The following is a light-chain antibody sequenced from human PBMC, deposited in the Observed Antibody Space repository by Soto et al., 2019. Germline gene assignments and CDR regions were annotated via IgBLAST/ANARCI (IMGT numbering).Light chain of an antibody. CDR2: AAS. Sequence: IQLTQSPSSLSTSVRDRVTITCRASQGISSYLAWYQQKPGKAPKLLIYAASTLQSGVPSRFSGSGSGTEFTLTISSLQPDDFATYYCQQYNSYSLTFGGGTKVDIK. V-gene: IGKV1-9*01. CDR3: QQYNSYSLT. J-gene: IGKJ4*01. CDR1: QGISSY.